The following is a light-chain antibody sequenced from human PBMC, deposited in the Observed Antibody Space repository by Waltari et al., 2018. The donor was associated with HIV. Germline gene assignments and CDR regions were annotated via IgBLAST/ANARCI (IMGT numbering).Light chain of an antibody. CDR2: GAS. Sequence: EIVLTQSPGTLSLSPGERATLSCRASQSVSSNYFAWYQQRPGQAPRLLIYGASFRATGIPDRFSGSGSGTDFTFTITRLEPEDFAVYYCHQYGCSPLTFGGGTKVEIK. J-gene: IGKJ4*01. CDR1: QSVSSNY. CDR3: HQYGCSPLT. V-gene: IGKV3-20*01.